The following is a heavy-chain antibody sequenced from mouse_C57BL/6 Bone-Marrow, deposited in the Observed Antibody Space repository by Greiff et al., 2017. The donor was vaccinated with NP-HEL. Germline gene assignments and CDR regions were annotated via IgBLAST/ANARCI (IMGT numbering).Heavy chain of an antibody. Sequence: EVQVVESGGGLVQPGGSLKLSCAASGFTFSDYYMYWVRQTPEKRLEWVAYISNGGGSTYYPDTVKGRFTISRDNAKNTLYLQMSRLKSEDTAMYYCARQYYYGSFAFWGQGTLVTVSA. J-gene: IGHJ3*01. CDR2: ISNGGGST. V-gene: IGHV5-12*01. D-gene: IGHD1-1*01. CDR1: GFTFSDYY. CDR3: ARQYYYGSFAF.